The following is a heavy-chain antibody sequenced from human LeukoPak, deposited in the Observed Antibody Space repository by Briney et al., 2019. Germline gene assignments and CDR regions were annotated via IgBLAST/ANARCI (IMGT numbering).Heavy chain of an antibody. CDR3: ARDADGYFDY. CDR1: GFTFSSYA. CDR2: ISYDGSNK. V-gene: IGHV3-30*04. Sequence: GGSLRLSCAASGFTFSSYAMHGVRQAPGKGLEWGAVISYDGSNKYYADSVKGRFTISRDNSKNTLYLQMNSLRAEDTAVYYCARDADGYFDYWGQGTLVTVSS. J-gene: IGHJ4*02.